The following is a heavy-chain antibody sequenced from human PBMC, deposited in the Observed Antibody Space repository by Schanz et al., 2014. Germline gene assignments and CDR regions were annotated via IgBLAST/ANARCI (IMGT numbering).Heavy chain of an antibody. J-gene: IGHJ4*02. CDR3: ARGRGFYDY. Sequence: QVQLVQSGAELRKPGTSVKVSCKTSGYTFSNDDINWVRQAIGQGLEWMGKIIPVLNIATYAQRFQGRVSITADTSTNTAYMELSSLTSEDTAVHYCARGRGFYDYWGQGTLVTVSS. CDR2: IIPVLNIA. D-gene: IGHD3-10*01. CDR1: GYTFSNDD. V-gene: IGHV1-69*09.